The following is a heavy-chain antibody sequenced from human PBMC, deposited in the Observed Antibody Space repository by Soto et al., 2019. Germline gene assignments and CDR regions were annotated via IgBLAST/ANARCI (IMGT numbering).Heavy chain of an antibody. J-gene: IGHJ6*02. Sequence: SETLSLTCTVSGGSISNGYHWAWIRQPPGMRLEWVASIFHTGTTYYNPSLTSRVTISVDTSKNQFSLKLTSVTAADSAVYYCARQEVASTHYFYGMDVWGQGTTVTVSS. V-gene: IGHV4-38-2*02. CDR1: GGSISNGYH. D-gene: IGHD2-15*01. CDR3: ARQEVASTHYFYGMDV. CDR2: IFHTGTT.